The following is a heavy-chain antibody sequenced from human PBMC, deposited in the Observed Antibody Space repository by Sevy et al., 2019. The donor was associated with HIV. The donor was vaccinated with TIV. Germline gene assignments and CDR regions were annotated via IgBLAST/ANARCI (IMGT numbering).Heavy chain of an antibody. CDR3: ARERDGYNYGLDY. D-gene: IGHD5-12*01. J-gene: IGHJ4*02. CDR1: GFTFSTYS. V-gene: IGHV3-48*01. CDR2: ITGRSSSI. Sequence: GGSLRLSCAASGFTFSTYSMNWVRQAPGKGLEWVSYITGRSSSIYYADSVRGRFTISRDKAKNLLFLQMKGLRAEDTAVYYCARERDGYNYGLDYWGQGTLVTVSS.